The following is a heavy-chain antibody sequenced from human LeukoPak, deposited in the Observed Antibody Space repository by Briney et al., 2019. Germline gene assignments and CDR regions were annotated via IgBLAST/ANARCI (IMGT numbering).Heavy chain of an antibody. D-gene: IGHD6-19*01. J-gene: IGHJ1*01. CDR3: GGKIALAGTRSPQYFQH. CDR2: VSTAGTIK. Sequence: PGGSLRLSCAASGFIFSSYSMHWVRQAPGKGLEWVAVVSTAGTIKYYADSMKGRFTVSRDNSKNTLSLQMNSLRAEDTAVYSRGGKIALAGTRSPQYFQHWGQGTLVTVPS. CDR1: GFIFSSYS. V-gene: IGHV3-30*03.